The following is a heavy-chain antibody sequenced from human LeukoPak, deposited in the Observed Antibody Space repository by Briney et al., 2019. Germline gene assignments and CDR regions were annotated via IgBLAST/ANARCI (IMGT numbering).Heavy chain of an antibody. D-gene: IGHD3-22*01. CDR1: GGSISSGGYY. CDR2: IYHSGST. J-gene: IGHJ4*02. V-gene: IGHV4-30-2*02. CDR3: ARLTYDSSDY. Sequence: PSQTLSLTCTVSGGSISSGGYYWSWIRQPPGKGLEWIGYIYHSGSTYYNPSLKSRVTISVDTSENQLFLNLSSVTAADTAVYYCARLTYDSSDYWGQGTLVTVSS.